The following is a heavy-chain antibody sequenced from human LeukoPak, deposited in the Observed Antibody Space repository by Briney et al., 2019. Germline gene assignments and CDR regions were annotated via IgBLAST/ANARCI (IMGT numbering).Heavy chain of an antibody. D-gene: IGHD3-22*01. J-gene: IGHJ3*02. V-gene: IGHV3-11*04. CDR1: GFTFSSYW. CDR3: ARAKYDSSGYYYSGFDI. Sequence: GGSLRLSCAASGFTFSSYWMSWIRQAPGKGLEWVSYISSSGSNIYYADSVKGRFTMSRDNAKKSLYLQMNSLRAEDTAVYYCARAKYDSSGYYYSGFDIWGQGTMVTVSS. CDR2: ISSSGSNI.